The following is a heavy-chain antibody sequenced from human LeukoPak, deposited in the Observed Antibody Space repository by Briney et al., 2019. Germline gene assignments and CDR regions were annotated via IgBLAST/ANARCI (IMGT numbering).Heavy chain of an antibody. Sequence: SETLSLTCTVSGGSISSYYWSWIRQPPGKGLEWIGYIYYSGSTNYNPSLKSRVTISVDTSKNQFSLKLSSVTAADTAVYYCARSGSGFRGDAFDIWGQGTMVTVSS. CDR1: GGSISSYY. J-gene: IGHJ3*02. V-gene: IGHV4-59*01. CDR3: ARSGSGFRGDAFDI. D-gene: IGHD3-10*01. CDR2: IYYSGST.